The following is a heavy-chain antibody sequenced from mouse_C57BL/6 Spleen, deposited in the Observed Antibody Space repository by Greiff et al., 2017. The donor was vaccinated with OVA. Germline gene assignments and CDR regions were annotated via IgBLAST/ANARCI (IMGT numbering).Heavy chain of an antibody. CDR2: ISYDGSN. J-gene: IGHJ2*01. CDR3: ARDRES. Sequence: EVQRVESGPGLVKPSQSLSLTCSVTGYSITSGYYWNWIRQFPGNKLEWMGYISYDGSNNYNPSLKNRISITRDTSKNQFFLKLNSVTTEDTATYYCARDRESWGQGTTLTVSS. V-gene: IGHV3-6*01. D-gene: IGHD3-1*01. CDR1: GYSITSGYY.